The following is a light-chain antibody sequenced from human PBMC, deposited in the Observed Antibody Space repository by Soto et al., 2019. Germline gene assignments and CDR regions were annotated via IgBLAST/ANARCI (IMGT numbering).Light chain of an antibody. Sequence: QSVLTQPPSASGSPGQSVTISCTGTSSDVGGYNYVSWYQQHPGKAPKLMIYEVSKRPSGVPDRFSGSKSGNTASLTVSGLQAEDEADYYCSSYAGSKNFYVFGTGTK. V-gene: IGLV2-8*01. J-gene: IGLJ1*01. CDR3: SSYAGSKNFYV. CDR2: EVS. CDR1: SSDVGGYNY.